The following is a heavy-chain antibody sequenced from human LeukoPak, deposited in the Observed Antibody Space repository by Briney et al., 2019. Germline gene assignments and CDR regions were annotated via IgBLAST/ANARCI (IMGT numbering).Heavy chain of an antibody. J-gene: IGHJ6*02. Sequence: GGSLRLSCAASGFTFSSYAMSWVRQAPGKGLEWVSAISGSGGSTYYADSVKGRFTISRDNSKNTLYLQMNSLRAEGTAVYYCAKDLSGPRGYYYYGMDVWGQGTTVTVSS. D-gene: IGHD3-10*01. CDR1: GFTFSSYA. V-gene: IGHV3-23*01. CDR2: ISGSGGST. CDR3: AKDLSGPRGYYYYGMDV.